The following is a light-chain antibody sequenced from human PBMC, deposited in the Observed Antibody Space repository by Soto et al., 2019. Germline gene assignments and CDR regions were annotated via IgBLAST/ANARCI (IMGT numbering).Light chain of an antibody. Sequence: DLQMTQSPSTLSASIGDRVTITCRASQSISDWLAWYQQKPGKAPKLLIYRASNLESGVPSRFSGSGSGTVFTLTISSLQPEDFATYYCQQYNGYSRAFGQGTKVEIK. V-gene: IGKV1-5*03. CDR3: QQYNGYSRA. J-gene: IGKJ1*01. CDR1: QSISDW. CDR2: RAS.